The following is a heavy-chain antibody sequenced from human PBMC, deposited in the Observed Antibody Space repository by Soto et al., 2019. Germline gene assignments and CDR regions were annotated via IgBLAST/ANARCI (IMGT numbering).Heavy chain of an antibody. V-gene: IGHV4-59*01. CDR2: LYNAGST. D-gene: IGHD2-21*02. CDR1: GGSISRYY. J-gene: IGHJ6*02. CDR3: ARDLWGYCGTDCYPLDV. Sequence: QVRLQESGPGLVKPSETLSLTCTVSGGSISRYYWSWIRQPPGKGLEWIGYLYNAGSTFYNPSLKNRVTLSVDRSQNQFSLNLNYVTAADTAVYYCARDLWGYCGTDCYPLDVWGQGTTVTVSS.